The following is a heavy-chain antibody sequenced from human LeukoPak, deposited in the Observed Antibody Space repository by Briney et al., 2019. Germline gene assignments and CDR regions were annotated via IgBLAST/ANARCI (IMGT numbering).Heavy chain of an antibody. J-gene: IGHJ4*02. CDR1: GRSISSGSDY. CDR3: ASTYSSGWYSYLDY. CDR2: IYTSGST. D-gene: IGHD6-19*01. Sequence: SQTLSLTCTVFGRSISSGSDYWSWIRQPAGKGLDWLARIYTSGSTHYNPSLKSRVTISVDTSKTQFSLNLSSVTAADTAVYYCASTYSSGWYSYLDYWGQGTLVTVSS. V-gene: IGHV4-61*02.